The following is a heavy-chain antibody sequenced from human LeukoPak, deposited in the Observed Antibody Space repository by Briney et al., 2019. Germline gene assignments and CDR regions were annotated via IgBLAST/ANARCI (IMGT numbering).Heavy chain of an antibody. D-gene: IGHD4-17*01. CDR1: GGSFSGYY. CDR2: INHSGST. J-gene: IGHJ3*02. CDR3: AGEDWTTVTKDAFDI. Sequence: PSETLSLTCAVHGGSFSGYYWSWIRQPPGKGLEWIGEINHSGSTNYNPSLKSRVTISVDTSKNQFSLKLSSVTAADTAVYYCAGEDWTTVTKDAFDIWGQGTMVTVSS. V-gene: IGHV4-34*01.